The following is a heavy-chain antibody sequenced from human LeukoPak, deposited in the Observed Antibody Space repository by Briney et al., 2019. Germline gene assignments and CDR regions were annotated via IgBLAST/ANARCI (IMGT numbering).Heavy chain of an antibody. J-gene: IGHJ6*03. Sequence: SETLSLTCTVSGGSISSYYWSWIRQPPGKGLEWIGYIYYSGSTNYNPSLKSRVTISVDTSKNQFSLKLSSVTAADTAVYYCARAPHYDYVWGSYRSDYYYYYMDVWGKGTTVTVSS. D-gene: IGHD3-16*02. CDR2: IYYSGST. V-gene: IGHV4-59*01. CDR3: ARAPHYDYVWGSYRSDYYYYYMDV. CDR1: GGSISSYY.